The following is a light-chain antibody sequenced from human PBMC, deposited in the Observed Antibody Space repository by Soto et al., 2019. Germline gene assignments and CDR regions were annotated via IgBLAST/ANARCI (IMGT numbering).Light chain of an antibody. Sequence: EIVLTQFPGALSLSPGERVTLSCRASQTVSNTYLAWYQQKSGQAPKFLIYGASNRGTGIPDRFSGSGSGTDFTLTISRLEPEDFAVYYCQQYGGLPPTVGGGTKVEIK. V-gene: IGKV3-20*01. CDR3: QQYGGLPPT. J-gene: IGKJ4*01. CDR2: GAS. CDR1: QTVSNTY.